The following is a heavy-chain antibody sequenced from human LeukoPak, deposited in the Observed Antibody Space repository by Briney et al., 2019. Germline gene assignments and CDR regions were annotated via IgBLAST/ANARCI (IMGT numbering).Heavy chain of an antibody. CDR1: GGTFSSYA. J-gene: IGHJ4*02. CDR2: IIPIFGTA. D-gene: IGHD2-15*01. CDR3: ATYCSGGSCYNPNFDY. V-gene: IGHV1-69*13. Sequence: SVKVSCKASGGTFSSYAISWVRQAPGQGLEWMGGIIPIFGTANYAQKFQGRVTITADESTSTAYMELSSLRSEDTAVYYCATYCSGGSCYNPNFDYWGQGTLVTVSS.